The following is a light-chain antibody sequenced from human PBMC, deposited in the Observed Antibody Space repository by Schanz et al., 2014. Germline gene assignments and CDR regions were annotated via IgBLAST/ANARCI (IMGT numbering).Light chain of an antibody. CDR1: SSDVGGHDY. CDR3: SSYTSSRTLA. Sequence: QSVLTQPPSASGAPGQSVTISCTGTSSDVGGHDYVSWYQHHPGKAPKVMIYQVTKRPSGVPDRFSGSKSGNTASLTISGLQAEDEADYYCSSYTSSRTLAFGGGTKLTVL. CDR2: QVT. V-gene: IGLV2-8*01. J-gene: IGLJ3*02.